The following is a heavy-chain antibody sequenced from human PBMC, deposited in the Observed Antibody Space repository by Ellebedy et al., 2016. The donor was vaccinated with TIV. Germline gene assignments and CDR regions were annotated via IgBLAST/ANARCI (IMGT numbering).Heavy chain of an antibody. CDR3: ASLPPLY. Sequence: PGGSLRLSCVASGVTLSRCAMKWVRQAPGKGLEWVSSITSTSTYTYYTDSVKGRFTISRDNANNSLYLQLNSLRADDTAVYYCASLPPLYWGQGTLVTVSS. J-gene: IGHJ4*02. CDR2: ITSTSTYT. V-gene: IGHV3-21*01. CDR1: GVTLSRCA.